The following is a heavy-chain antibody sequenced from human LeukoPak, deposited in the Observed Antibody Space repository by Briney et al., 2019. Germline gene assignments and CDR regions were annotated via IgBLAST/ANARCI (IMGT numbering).Heavy chain of an antibody. J-gene: IGHJ4*02. Sequence: GGSLRLSCAASGFTFSNYWMNWVRQAPGKGLEWVTFIRYDGSNKYYADSVKGRFTISRDNSKNTLYLQMNSLRAEDTAVYYCEIWSGYYKDFDYWGQGTLVTVSS. V-gene: IGHV3-30*02. CDR2: IRYDGSNK. D-gene: IGHD3-3*01. CDR3: EIWSGYYKDFDY. CDR1: GFTFSNYW.